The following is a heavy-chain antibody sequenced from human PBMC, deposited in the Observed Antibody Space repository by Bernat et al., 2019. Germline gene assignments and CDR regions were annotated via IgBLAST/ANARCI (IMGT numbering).Heavy chain of an antibody. CDR2: INPSGGST. CDR3: ARSGNCYGSGSYYDY. V-gene: IGHV1-46*01. CDR1: GYTFTSYY. Sequence: QVQLVQSGAEVKKPGASVKVSCKASGYTFTSYYMHWVRQAPGQGLEWMGIINPSGGSTSYAQKFQGRVTMTRDTSTSTVYMELSSLRSEDTAVYYCARSGNCYGSGSYYDYLGQGTLVTVSS. D-gene: IGHD3-10*01. J-gene: IGHJ4*02.